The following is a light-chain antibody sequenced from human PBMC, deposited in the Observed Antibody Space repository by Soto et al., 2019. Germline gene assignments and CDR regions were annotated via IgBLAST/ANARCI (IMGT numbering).Light chain of an antibody. J-gene: IGKJ1*01. Sequence: DLQMTQSHSTLSASVGDRVTITCRASQTIGRWLAWYQQKPGKVPKLLIYKASSLQCGVPSRFSGSGSGTEFTLTINSLQPDDFATYYCHQYNSYSRTFGQGTTLEIK. V-gene: IGKV1-5*03. CDR2: KAS. CDR1: QTIGRW. CDR3: HQYNSYSRT.